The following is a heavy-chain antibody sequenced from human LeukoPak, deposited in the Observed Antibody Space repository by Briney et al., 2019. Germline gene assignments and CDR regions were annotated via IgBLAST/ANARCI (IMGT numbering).Heavy chain of an antibody. J-gene: IGHJ6*02. CDR2: MNPNSGNA. V-gene: IGHV1-8*01. CDR1: GYTFTSYD. Sequence: GASVKVSCKASGYTFTSYDINWVGQATGQGLEWMGWMNPNSGNAGYAQKFQGRVTMTRNTSISTGYMELRSLRSEDTAVYYCARLERLLEWLFLDYYYGMDVWGQGTTVTVSS. D-gene: IGHD3-3*01. CDR3: ARLERLLEWLFLDYYYGMDV.